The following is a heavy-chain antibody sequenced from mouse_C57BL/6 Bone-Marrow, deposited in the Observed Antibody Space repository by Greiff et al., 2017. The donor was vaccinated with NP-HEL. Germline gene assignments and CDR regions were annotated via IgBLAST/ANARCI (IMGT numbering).Heavy chain of an antibody. Sequence: EVQLQQSGPELVKPGASVKISCKASGYTFTDYYMNWVKQSHGKSLEWIGDINPNNGGTSYNQKFKGKATLTVDKSSSTAYMELRSLTSEDSAVYYCARKVYYSNYGLYYFDYWGQGTTLTVSS. V-gene: IGHV1-26*01. CDR1: GYTFTDYY. J-gene: IGHJ2*01. CDR3: ARKVYYSNYGLYYFDY. D-gene: IGHD2-5*01. CDR2: INPNNGGT.